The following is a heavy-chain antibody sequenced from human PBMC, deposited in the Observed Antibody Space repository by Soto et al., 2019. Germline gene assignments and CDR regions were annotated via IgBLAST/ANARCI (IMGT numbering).Heavy chain of an antibody. Sequence: QVQLMQSGTEVKKPGASVKVSCKASGYTFTDYSIQWVRQAPGQGPEWMGWFNPNGVGTNCAQTFLDRVTLTRDTFISTAYIEMRRLTSDDTAVYYCARGGRIGWPDYYGLDVWGQGTTVTVSS. CDR3: ARGGRIGWPDYYGLDV. CDR1: GYTFTDYS. CDR2: FNPNGVGT. V-gene: IGHV1-2*02. D-gene: IGHD6-19*01. J-gene: IGHJ6*02.